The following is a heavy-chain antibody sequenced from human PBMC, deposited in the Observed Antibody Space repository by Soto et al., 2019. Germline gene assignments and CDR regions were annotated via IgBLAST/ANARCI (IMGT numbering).Heavy chain of an antibody. CDR3: AVLGYCTNGVCSHYYYYYGMDV. V-gene: IGHV1-2*02. Sequence: ASVKVSCKAAGYTFTGYYMHWERQAPGQGLECMGWINPNSGGTNYAQKFQGTVTMTRDTSISTAYMELSRLRSDDTAVYYCAVLGYCTNGVCSHYYYYYGMDVWGQGTTVTVSS. CDR2: INPNSGGT. J-gene: IGHJ6*02. CDR1: GYTFTGYY. D-gene: IGHD2-8*01.